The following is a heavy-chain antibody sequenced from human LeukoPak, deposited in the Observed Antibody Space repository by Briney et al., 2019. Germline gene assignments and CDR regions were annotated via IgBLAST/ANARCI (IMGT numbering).Heavy chain of an antibody. CDR1: GFTFSSYA. V-gene: IGHV3-30*14. Sequence: GGSLRLSCAASGFTFSSYAMHWVRQAPGKGLEWVAVISYDGSNKYYADSVKGRFTISRDNSKNTLYLQMNSLRAEDTAVYYCARDKPPGYWGQGTLVTVSS. J-gene: IGHJ4*02. CDR2: ISYDGSNK. CDR3: ARDKPPGY. D-gene: IGHD1-14*01.